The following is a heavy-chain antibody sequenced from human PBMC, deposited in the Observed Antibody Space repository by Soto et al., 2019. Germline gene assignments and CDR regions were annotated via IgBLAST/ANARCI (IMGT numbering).Heavy chain of an antibody. CDR2: FIPVFTTA. V-gene: IGHV1-69*01. CDR3: ARDGVEVSRTTVRYGALDI. J-gene: IGHJ3*02. D-gene: IGHD4-17*01. CDR1: GGSFSTYG. Sequence: QVQLVQSGAEVKKPGSSVKVSCKASGGSFSTYGISWVRQAPGQGLEWMGGFIPVFTTAKYAQKFQGRVSITAAESTYTAYMELSSLRSEDTAVYFCARDGVEVSRTTVRYGALDIWGQGTVVTVSS.